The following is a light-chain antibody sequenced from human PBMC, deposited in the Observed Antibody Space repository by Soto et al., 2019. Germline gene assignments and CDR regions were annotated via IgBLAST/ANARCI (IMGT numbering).Light chain of an antibody. CDR1: SSNVGGYNS. CDR2: NVN. J-gene: IGLJ1*01. V-gene: IGLV2-11*01. CDR3: YSYAGSYTYV. Sequence: QSVLTQPASVSGSPGQSITISCTGTSSNVGGYNSVSWYQQHPDKAPKVMIYNVNKRPSGVPDRFSGSKSGNTASLTISGLQADDEADYYCYSYAGSYTYVFGTGTKLTVL.